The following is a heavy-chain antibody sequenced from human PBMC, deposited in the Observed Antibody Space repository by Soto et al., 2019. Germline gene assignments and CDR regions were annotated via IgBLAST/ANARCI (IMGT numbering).Heavy chain of an antibody. CDR2: ISGSGGST. CDR1: GFTFSRYV. CDR3: AKPSVSSGWYFAFDV. Sequence: EVRLLESGGGLVQPGGSLRLSCAASGFTFSRYVMSWVRQAPGKGLEWVSGISGSGGSTYYADSVKGRFTISRDNSKNTLYLEMSRLRVEDTAVYYCAKPSVSSGWYFAFDVWGHGTMVTVSS. V-gene: IGHV3-23*01. J-gene: IGHJ3*01. D-gene: IGHD6-19*01.